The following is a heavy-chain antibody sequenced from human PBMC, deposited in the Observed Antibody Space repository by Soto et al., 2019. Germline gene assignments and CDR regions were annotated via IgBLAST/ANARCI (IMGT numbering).Heavy chain of an antibody. CDR3: VKAEVSRGSGSLCS. CDR1: GFTFSSYG. V-gene: IGHV3-23*01. J-gene: IGHJ5*02. CDR2: MGGSVGST. D-gene: IGHD3-10*01. Sequence: EVQLLESGGGLVQPGGSLTLSCAASGFTFSSYGMSWVRQAPGKGLEWVSSMGGSVGSTYYADAVKGRYSISRHNSKNTLFLQVNRLGTGDTVTYSWVKAEVSRGSGSLCSWGQGIQVTVSS.